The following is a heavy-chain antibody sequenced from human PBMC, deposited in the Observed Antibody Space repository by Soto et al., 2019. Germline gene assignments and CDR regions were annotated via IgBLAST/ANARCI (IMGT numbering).Heavy chain of an antibody. CDR3: ARGIRYSSGCVDY. CDR2: IYYSVST. CDR1: GGSISSGGYY. D-gene: IGHD6-19*01. J-gene: IGHJ4*02. Sequence: QVQLQESGPGLVKPSQTLSLTCTVSGGSISSGGYYWSWIRQHPGKGLEWIGYIYYSVSTYYNPSVKSRVTISVDTSKNQFSLKLSSVTAADTAVYYCARGIRYSSGCVDYWGQGTLVTVSS. V-gene: IGHV4-31*03.